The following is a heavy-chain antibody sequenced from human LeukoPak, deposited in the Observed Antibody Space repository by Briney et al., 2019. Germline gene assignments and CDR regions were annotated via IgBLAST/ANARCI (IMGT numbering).Heavy chain of an antibody. Sequence: PSETLSLTCTVSGGSISSYYWSWIRQPPGRGLEWIGYIYYSGSTNYNPSLKSRVTISVDTSKNQFSLKLSSVTAADTAVYYCARVRSNEFYYYYYMDVWGKGTTVTVSS. J-gene: IGHJ6*03. CDR3: ARVRSNEFYYYYYMDV. D-gene: IGHD4-11*01. V-gene: IGHV4-59*01. CDR1: GGSISSYY. CDR2: IYYSGST.